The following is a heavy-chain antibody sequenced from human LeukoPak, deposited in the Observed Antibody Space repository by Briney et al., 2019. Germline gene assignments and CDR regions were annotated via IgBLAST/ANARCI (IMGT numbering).Heavy chain of an antibody. J-gene: IGHJ6*03. CDR1: GFTFSSYS. V-gene: IGHV3-48*04. Sequence: GGSLRLSCAASGFTFSSYSMNWVRQAPGKGLEWVSYISSSSSTIYYADSVKGRFTISRDNAKNSLYLQMNSLRAEDTAVYYCARAYDTLTYYYYMDVWGKGTTVTVSS. CDR2: ISSSSSTI. D-gene: IGHD3-9*01. CDR3: ARAYDTLTYYYYMDV.